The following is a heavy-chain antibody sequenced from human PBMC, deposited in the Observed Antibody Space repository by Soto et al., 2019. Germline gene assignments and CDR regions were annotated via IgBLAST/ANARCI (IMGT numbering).Heavy chain of an antibody. J-gene: IGHJ5*02. V-gene: IGHV1-8*01. Sequence: QVQLVQSGAEVKKPGASVKVSCKASGYTFTSYDINWMRQATGQGLEWMGWMNPNSGNTGYAQKFQGRVTMTRNTSISTAYMELSSLRSEDTAVYYCARLGYCSGGSCRMNQPWGQGTLVTVSS. CDR1: GYTFTSYD. CDR2: MNPNSGNT. CDR3: ARLGYCSGGSCRMNQP. D-gene: IGHD2-15*01.